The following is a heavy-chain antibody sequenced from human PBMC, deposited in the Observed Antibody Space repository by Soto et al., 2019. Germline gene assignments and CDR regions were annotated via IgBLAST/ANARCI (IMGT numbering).Heavy chain of an antibody. D-gene: IGHD3-16*01. CDR2: IYSSGRT. V-gene: IGHV4-59*01. CDR3: SRGVYDYVWGIWRYDAFDI. J-gene: IGHJ3*02. Sequence: QVQLQESGPGLVKPSETLSLTCPVSGGSISSYSWSWIRQPPGKGLEWIGYIYSSGRTNYNPSLSSRVSISVETSNNPFTLNLSSVTAADTAVYYCSRGVYDYVWGIWRYDAFDIWGQGTMVTVSS. CDR1: GGSISSYS.